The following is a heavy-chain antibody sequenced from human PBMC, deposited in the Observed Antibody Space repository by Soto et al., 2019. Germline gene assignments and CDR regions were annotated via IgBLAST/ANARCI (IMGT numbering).Heavy chain of an antibody. CDR1: GGTLSSYA. D-gene: IGHD3-3*01. Sequence: ASVKVSCKASGGTLSSYAISWVRQAPGQGLEWMGGIIPIFGTANYAQKFQGRVTITADESTSTAYMELSSLRSEDTAVYYCARGITIFVYNWFDPWGQGTLVTVSS. CDR3: ARGITIFVYNWFDP. J-gene: IGHJ5*02. V-gene: IGHV1-69*13. CDR2: IIPIFGTA.